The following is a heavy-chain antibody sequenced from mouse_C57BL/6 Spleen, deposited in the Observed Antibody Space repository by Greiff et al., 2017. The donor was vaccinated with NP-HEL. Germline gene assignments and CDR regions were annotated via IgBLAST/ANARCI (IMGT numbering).Heavy chain of an antibody. Sequence: EVKLMESGPGLVKPSQSLSLTCSVTGYSITSGYYWNWIRQFPGNKLEWMGYISYDGSNNYNPPLKNRISITRDTSKNQFFLKLNSVTTEDTATYYCATDSSGYYFDYWGQGTTLTVSS. V-gene: IGHV3-6*01. CDR3: ATDSSGYYFDY. D-gene: IGHD3-2*02. J-gene: IGHJ2*01. CDR1: GYSITSGYY. CDR2: ISYDGSN.